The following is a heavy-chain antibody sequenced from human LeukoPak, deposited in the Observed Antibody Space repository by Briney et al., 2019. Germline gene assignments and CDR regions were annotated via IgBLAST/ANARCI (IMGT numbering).Heavy chain of an antibody. Sequence: SETLSLTCTVSGGSMSSHYWSWIRQPPGKGLEWIGYIHYSGSTNYNPSLKSRVTISVDTSKNQFSLNLNSVTASDTAVYYCARGQLLQPRYWGQGTLVTASS. D-gene: IGHD2-2*01. J-gene: IGHJ4*02. CDR2: IHYSGST. V-gene: IGHV4-59*11. CDR3: ARGQLLQPRY. CDR1: GGSMSSHY.